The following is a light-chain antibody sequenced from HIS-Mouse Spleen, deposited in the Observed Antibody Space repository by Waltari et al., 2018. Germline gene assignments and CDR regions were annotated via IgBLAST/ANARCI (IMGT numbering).Light chain of an antibody. Sequence: SYELQQPPSVSVSPGQTARITCPGDALPNKSAYWYQQKSGPAPVLVIYEDSKRPSGIPERFSGSSSGTMATLTISGAQVEDEADYYCYSTDSSGNHRVFGGGTKLTVL. CDR2: EDS. V-gene: IGLV3-10*01. CDR3: YSTDSSGNHRV. CDR1: ALPNKS. J-gene: IGLJ2*01.